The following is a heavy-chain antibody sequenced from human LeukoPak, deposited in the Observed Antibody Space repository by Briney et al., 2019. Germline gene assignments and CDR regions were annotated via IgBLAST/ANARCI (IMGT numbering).Heavy chain of an antibody. CDR3: ARDRGDCSGGSCLHNWFDP. Sequence: SETLSLTCTVSGYSISSGYYWAWIRQPPGKGLEWIGSIYHSGSTYYNPSLKGRVTISVDTSKNQFSLTLSSVTAADTAVYYCARDRGDCSGGSCLHNWFDPWGQGTLVTVSS. V-gene: IGHV4-38-2*02. J-gene: IGHJ5*02. CDR2: IYHSGST. D-gene: IGHD2-15*01. CDR1: GYSISSGYY.